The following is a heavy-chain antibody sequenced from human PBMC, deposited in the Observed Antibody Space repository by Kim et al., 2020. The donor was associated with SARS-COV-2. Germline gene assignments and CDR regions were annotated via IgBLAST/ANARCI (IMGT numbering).Heavy chain of an antibody. Sequence: PSLKSRVTISVDTSKNQFSLKLSSVTAADTAVYYCARAPITMIVVGAFDYWGQGTLFTVSS. CDR3: ARAPITMIVVGAFDY. V-gene: IGHV4-31*02. D-gene: IGHD3-22*01. J-gene: IGHJ4*02.